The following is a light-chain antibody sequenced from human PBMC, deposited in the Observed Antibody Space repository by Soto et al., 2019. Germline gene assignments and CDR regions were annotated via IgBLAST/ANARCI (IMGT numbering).Light chain of an antibody. Sequence: SSELTQPPSVSVGPGKTARITCGGNNIGSKSVHWYQQKPGQAPVLVIYYDSDRPSGIPERFSGSNSGNTATLTISRVEAGDEADYYCQVWDSSSDQYVVFGGGTKLTVL. CDR3: QVWDSSSDQYVV. V-gene: IGLV3-21*04. CDR1: NIGSKS. J-gene: IGLJ2*01. CDR2: YDS.